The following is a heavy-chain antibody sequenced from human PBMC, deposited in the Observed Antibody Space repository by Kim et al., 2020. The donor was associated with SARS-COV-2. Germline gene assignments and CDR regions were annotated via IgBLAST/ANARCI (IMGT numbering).Heavy chain of an antibody. J-gene: IGHJ3*02. CDR1: GFTFSSYA. Sequence: GGSLRLSCAASGFTFSSYAMHWVRQAPGKGLEWVAVISYDGSNKYYADSVKGRFTISRDNSKNTLYLQMNSLRAEDTAVYYCARDTGYYDILTGLHAFDIWGQGTMVTLSS. V-gene: IGHV3-30*04. CDR2: ISYDGSNK. D-gene: IGHD3-9*01. CDR3: ARDTGYYDILTGLHAFDI.